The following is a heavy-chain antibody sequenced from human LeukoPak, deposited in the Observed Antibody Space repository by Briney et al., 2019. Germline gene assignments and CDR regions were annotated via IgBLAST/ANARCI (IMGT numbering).Heavy chain of an antibody. Sequence: GGSLSLSCAASGFTFSSYSMNWVRQAPGKGLEWVSSISSSSSYIYYADSVKGRFTISRDNAKNSLYLQMNSLRAEDTAVYYCASSGYDSQGGYFDYWGQGTLVTVSS. CDR2: ISSSSSYI. J-gene: IGHJ4*02. CDR3: ASSGYDSQGGYFDY. CDR1: GFTFSSYS. D-gene: IGHD5-12*01. V-gene: IGHV3-21*01.